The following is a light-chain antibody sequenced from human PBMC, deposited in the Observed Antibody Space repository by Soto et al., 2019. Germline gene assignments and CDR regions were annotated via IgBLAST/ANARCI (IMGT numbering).Light chain of an antibody. CDR3: QQYNNWWT. Sequence: DIQMTQSPSSLSASVGDRGTITFLASQDIGGSFLAWYQQKPGKAPKLLIFAASTLQSGVPSRFSGSGSGTEFTLTISSLQSEDFAVYYCQQYNNWWTFGQGTKVDIK. CDR1: QDIGGSF. V-gene: IGKV1-9*01. J-gene: IGKJ1*01. CDR2: AAS.